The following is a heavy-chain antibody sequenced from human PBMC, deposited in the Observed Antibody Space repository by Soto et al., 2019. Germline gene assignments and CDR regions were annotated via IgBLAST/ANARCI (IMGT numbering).Heavy chain of an antibody. CDR2: ISAYNGNT. CDR1: GYTLTSYG. V-gene: IGHV1-18*01. Sequence: ASVKVSCKASGYTLTSYGISWVRQAPGQGLEWMGWISAYNGNTNYAQKLQGRVTVTTDTSTSTAYMELRSLRSDDTAVYYCARDDRRGYSYGYSFDPWGQGTLVTVSS. J-gene: IGHJ5*02. D-gene: IGHD5-18*01. CDR3: ARDDRRGYSYGYSFDP.